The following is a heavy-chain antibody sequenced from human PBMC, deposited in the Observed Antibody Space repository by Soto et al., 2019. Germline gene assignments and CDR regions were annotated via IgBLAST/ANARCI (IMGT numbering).Heavy chain of an antibody. CDR1: GFTFSTYA. CDR3: GTGSSGWARLWEY. CDR2: IGSSGTTT. J-gene: IGHJ4*02. D-gene: IGHD6-19*01. Sequence: GGSLRLSCAASGFTFSTYAMSWVRQAPGKGLEWVAAIGSSGTTTYYADSMKRGFTVFRTYTKFTLFLEMNSLRVEDTGVYYRGTGSSGWARLWEYRGQGTLVTVSS. V-gene: IGHV3-23*01.